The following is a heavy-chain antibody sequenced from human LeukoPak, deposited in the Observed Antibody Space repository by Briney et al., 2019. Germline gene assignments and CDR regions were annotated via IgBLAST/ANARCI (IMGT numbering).Heavy chain of an antibody. V-gene: IGHV4-39*01. Sequence: PSETLSLTCTVSGGSISSNNYYWGWIRQPPGKGLEWIGSIYYSGSTYYNPSLKSRVTISVDTSKNQFSLKLSSVTAADTAMYYCARHGIPYYFDSSGYDYWGQGTLVTVSS. J-gene: IGHJ4*02. CDR3: ARHGIPYYFDSSGYDY. D-gene: IGHD3-22*01. CDR2: IYYSGST. CDR1: GGSISSNNYY.